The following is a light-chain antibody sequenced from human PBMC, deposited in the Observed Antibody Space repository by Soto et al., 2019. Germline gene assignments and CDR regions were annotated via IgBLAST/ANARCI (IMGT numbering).Light chain of an antibody. CDR3: QQYGSSPLLT. Sequence: EIVLTQSPGTLSLSPGERATLSRRASQSVSSSYLAWYQQKAGQAPRLLIYGASTRATGIPDRFSGSRYGTDFTLTISRLEPEDFAVYYCQQYGSSPLLTFGGGTKVEI. J-gene: IGKJ4*01. CDR1: QSVSSSY. V-gene: IGKV3-20*01. CDR2: GAS.